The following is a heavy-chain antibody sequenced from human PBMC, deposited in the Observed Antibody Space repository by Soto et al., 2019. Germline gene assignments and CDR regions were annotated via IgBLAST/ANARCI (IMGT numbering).Heavy chain of an antibody. D-gene: IGHD4-17*01. J-gene: IGHJ4*02. CDR2: MNPNSGNT. Sequence: ASVKVSCKASGYTFTSYDINWVRQATGQGLEWMGWMNPNSGNTGYAQKFQGRVTMTRNTSISTAYMELSSLRSEDTAVYYCARGYYGDYGLYFDYWGQGTLVTVSS. CDR3: ARGYYGDYGLYFDY. CDR1: GYTFTSYD. V-gene: IGHV1-8*01.